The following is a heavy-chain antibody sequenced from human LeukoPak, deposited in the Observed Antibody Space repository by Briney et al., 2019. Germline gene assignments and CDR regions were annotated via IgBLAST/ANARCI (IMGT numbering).Heavy chain of an antibody. D-gene: IGHD3-9*01. V-gene: IGHV1-2*02. Sequence: ASVNVSCKASRYTFTGYHMHWVRQAPGQGLEWMGWINPNSGGTNYAQKLQGRVTMTTVTSTSTAYMELRSLKSDDMAVYYCARQILTYYDILTGYGEEDYWGQGTLVTVSS. J-gene: IGHJ4*02. CDR1: RYTFTGYH. CDR3: ARQILTYYDILTGYGEEDY. CDR2: INPNSGGT.